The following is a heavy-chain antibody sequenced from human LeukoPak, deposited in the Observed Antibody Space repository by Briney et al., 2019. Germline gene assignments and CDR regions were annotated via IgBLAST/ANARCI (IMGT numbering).Heavy chain of an antibody. J-gene: IGHJ4*02. CDR3: ARDFRRGEGY. Sequence: KPGGSLRPSCAASGFTFSGNHMSWIRQAPGKGLEWVSYISSSGGIKYYADSVKGRFTISRDNAKNSLYLHMNSLRAEDTAVYYCARDFRRGEGYWGQGTLVTVSS. CDR2: ISSSGGIK. V-gene: IGHV3-11*04. CDR1: GFTFSGNH.